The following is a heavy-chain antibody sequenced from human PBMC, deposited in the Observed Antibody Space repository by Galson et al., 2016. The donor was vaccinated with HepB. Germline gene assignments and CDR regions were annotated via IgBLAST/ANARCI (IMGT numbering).Heavy chain of an antibody. J-gene: IGHJ6*02. Sequence: CAILGDRVSSYSATWNWISQSPSRGLEGLGRTNYRSKWYNDYALSVKSRRTINPDTSKNQFSLQLNSVTPEDAAVSYCARVRSGYSGYANPYYYGMDVWGQGTTVTVSS. D-gene: IGHD5-12*01. V-gene: IGHV6-1*01. CDR3: ARVRSGYSGYANPYYYGMDV. CDR2: TNYRSKWYN. CDR1: GDRVSSYSAT.